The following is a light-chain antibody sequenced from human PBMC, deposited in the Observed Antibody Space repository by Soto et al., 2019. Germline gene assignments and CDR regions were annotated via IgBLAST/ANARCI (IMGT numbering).Light chain of an antibody. CDR3: CSYAGNSVV. CDR2: EVS. J-gene: IGLJ2*01. CDR1: SSDVGSYNF. Sequence: QSALTQPASVSGSPGQSITISCTGISSDVGSYNFVSWYQQHPGKAPKLMIYEVSKRPSGVSNRFSGSKSGNTASLTTSGLQAEDEADYYCCSYAGNSVVFGGGTKLTVL. V-gene: IGLV2-23*02.